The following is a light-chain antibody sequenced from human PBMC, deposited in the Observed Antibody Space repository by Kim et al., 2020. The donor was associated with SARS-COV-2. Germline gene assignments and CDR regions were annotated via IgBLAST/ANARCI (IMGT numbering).Light chain of an antibody. J-gene: IGLJ2*01. CDR3: QSRDSGGDVL. CDR1: SLRSYY. Sequence: SSELTQDPAVSVALGQTARITCQGDSLRSYYATWYQQRPRQAPGLVIYGRNNRPSGIPDRFSGSSSGNTASLTISGAQAEDEADFYCQSRDSGGDVLFGGGTQLTVL. V-gene: IGLV3-19*01. CDR2: GRN.